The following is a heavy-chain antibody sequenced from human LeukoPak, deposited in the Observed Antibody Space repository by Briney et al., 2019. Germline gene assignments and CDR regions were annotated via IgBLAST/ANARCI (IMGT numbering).Heavy chain of an antibody. Sequence: SETLSLTCTVSGGSISSSSYYWGWIRQPPGKGLEWIGEINHSGSTNYNPSLKSRVTISVDTSKNQFSLKLSSVIAADTAVYYCVVATMENWFDPWGQGTLVTVSS. V-gene: IGHV4-39*07. CDR1: GGSISSSSYY. J-gene: IGHJ5*02. CDR3: VVATMENWFDP. D-gene: IGHD5-12*01. CDR2: INHSGST.